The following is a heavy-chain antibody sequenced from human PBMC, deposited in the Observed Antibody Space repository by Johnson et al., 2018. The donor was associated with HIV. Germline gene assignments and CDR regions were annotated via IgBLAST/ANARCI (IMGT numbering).Heavy chain of an antibody. J-gene: IGHJ3*02. CDR1: GFTFSSYG. Sequence: QVQLVESGGGVVRPGGSLRLSCAVSGFTFSSYGMHWVRRAPGKGLEWVAVISYDGSNKYYADSVKGRFTISRDNSKNTLYLQMNSLRAEDTAVYYCARDLSEGELGHAFDIWGQGTMVTVSS. D-gene: IGHD1-26*01. CDR2: ISYDGSNK. V-gene: IGHV3-30*03. CDR3: ARDLSEGELGHAFDI.